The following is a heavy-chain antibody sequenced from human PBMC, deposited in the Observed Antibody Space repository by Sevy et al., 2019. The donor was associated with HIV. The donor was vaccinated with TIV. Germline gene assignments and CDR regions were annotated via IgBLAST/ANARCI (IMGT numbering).Heavy chain of an antibody. Sequence: GGSLRLSCAASGFTFSSYSMNWVRQAPGKGLEWVSSISSSSSYRYYADSVKGRFTISRENAKNSLYLQMNSLRAEDTAVYYCERARPTVTFAFDIWGQGTMVTVSS. CDR1: GFTFSSYS. D-gene: IGHD4-17*01. V-gene: IGHV3-21*01. J-gene: IGHJ3*02. CDR3: ERARPTVTFAFDI. CDR2: ISSSSSYR.